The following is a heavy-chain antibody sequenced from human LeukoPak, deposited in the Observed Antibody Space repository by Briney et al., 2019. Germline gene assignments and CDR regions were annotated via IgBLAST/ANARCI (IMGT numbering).Heavy chain of an antibody. CDR1: GGSFSGHY. Sequence: SETLSLTCAVYGGSFSGHYWSWIRQPPGKGLEWIGEINHSGSTNYNPSLKSRVTISVDTSKNQFSLKLSSVTAADTAVYYCARGGYGSGRRFDYWGQGTLVTVSS. CDR2: INHSGST. D-gene: IGHD3-10*01. CDR3: ARGGYGSGRRFDY. V-gene: IGHV4-34*01. J-gene: IGHJ4*02.